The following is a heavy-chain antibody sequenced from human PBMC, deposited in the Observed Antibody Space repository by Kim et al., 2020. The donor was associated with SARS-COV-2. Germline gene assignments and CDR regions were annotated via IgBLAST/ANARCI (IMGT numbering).Heavy chain of an antibody. CDR2: IIPIFGTA. J-gene: IGHJ3*02. D-gene: IGHD3-22*01. V-gene: IGHV1-69*13. Sequence: SVKVSCKASGGTFSSYAISWVRQAPGQGLEWMGGIIPIFGTANYAQKFQGRVTITADESTSTAYMELSSLRSEDTAVYYCARDPHNYYDNFFRGRGAFDIWGQGTMVTVSS. CDR1: GGTFSSYA. CDR3: ARDPHNYYDNFFRGRGAFDI.